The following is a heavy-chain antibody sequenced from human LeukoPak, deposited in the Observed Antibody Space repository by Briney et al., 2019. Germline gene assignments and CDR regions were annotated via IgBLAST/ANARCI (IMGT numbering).Heavy chain of an antibody. CDR3: ARDSSSWYYDY. CDR1: GFTVSSNY. CDR2: IYSGGST. J-gene: IGHJ4*02. V-gene: IGHV3-66*01. D-gene: IGHD6-13*01. Sequence: GGSLRLSCAASGFTVSSNYMSWVRQAPGKGLEWVSVIYSGGSTYYADSVKGRFTISRDISKNRLYLQMNSLRAEDTAVYYCARDSSSWYYDYWGQGTLVTVSS.